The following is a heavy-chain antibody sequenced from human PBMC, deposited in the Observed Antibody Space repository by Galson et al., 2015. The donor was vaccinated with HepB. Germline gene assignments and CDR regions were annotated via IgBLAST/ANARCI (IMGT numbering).Heavy chain of an antibody. CDR1: SGSISSYY. Sequence: ETLSLTCTVSSGSISSYYWSWIRQPPGKGLEWIGFIYYSGSTKYNPSLKSRVTISVDTSNNQFSLKLSSVTAADTAVYYCARVRDLSTTRWLDPWGQGTLVTVSS. CDR2: IYYSGST. J-gene: IGHJ5*02. CDR3: ARVRDLSTTRWLDP. V-gene: IGHV4-59*01. D-gene: IGHD4-11*01.